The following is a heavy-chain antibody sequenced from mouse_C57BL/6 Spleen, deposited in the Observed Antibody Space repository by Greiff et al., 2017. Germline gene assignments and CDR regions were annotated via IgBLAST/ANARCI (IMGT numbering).Heavy chain of an antibody. CDR2: IDPNSGGT. D-gene: IGHD1-1*01. J-gene: IGHJ4*01. CDR3: ATPLNYYGSSYEPFYAMDY. V-gene: IGHV1-72*01. CDR1: GYTFTSYW. Sequence: QVQLKQPGAELVKPGASVKLSCKASGYTFTSYWMHWVKQRPGRGLEWIGRIDPNSGGTKYNEKFKSKATLTVDKPSSTAYMQLSSLTSEDSAVYYCATPLNYYGSSYEPFYAMDYWGQGTSVTVSS.